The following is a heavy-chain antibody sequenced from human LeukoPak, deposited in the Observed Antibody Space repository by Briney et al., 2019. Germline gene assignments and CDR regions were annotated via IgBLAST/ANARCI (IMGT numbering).Heavy chain of an antibody. CDR2: ISGSGGST. V-gene: IGHV3-23*01. D-gene: IGHD3-3*01. CDR3: AKLGDTFYYYYMDV. CDR1: GFTFSSYA. Sequence: GGSLRLSCAASGFTFSSYAMSWVRQAPGKGLEWVSAISGSGGSTYYADSVKGRFTISRDNSKNTLFLQMNSLRADDTALYYCAKLGDTFYYYYMDVWGKGTTVTVSS. J-gene: IGHJ6*03.